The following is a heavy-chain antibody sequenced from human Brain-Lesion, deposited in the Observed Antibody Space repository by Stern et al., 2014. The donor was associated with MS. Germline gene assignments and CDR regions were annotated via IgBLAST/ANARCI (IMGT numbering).Heavy chain of an antibody. CDR2: IKEDGTEK. D-gene: IGHD3-3*01. V-gene: IGHV3-7*01. CDR3: ARVYNTIYGIVTQRGSGMDV. Sequence: EVQLVESGGGLVQPGGSLTISCTAAGFTFGNYWMNWVRQAPGKGLEGGANIKEDGTEKNYVDSVKGRFTISRDNARNSLYLQMNSLRVEDTALYYCARVYNTIYGIVTQRGSGMDVWGQGTTVIVSS. J-gene: IGHJ6*02. CDR1: GFTFGNYW.